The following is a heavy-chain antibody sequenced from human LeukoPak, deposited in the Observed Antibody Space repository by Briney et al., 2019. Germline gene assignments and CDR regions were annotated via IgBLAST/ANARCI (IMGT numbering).Heavy chain of an antibody. CDR3: AREASRFSSTSYRDWFDP. Sequence: PSETLSLTCAVYGGSFSGYYWSWIRQPPGKGLEWIGEINHSGSTNYNPSLKSRVTISVDTSKNQFSLKLSSVTAADTAVYYCAREASRFSSTSYRDWFDPWGQGTLVTVSS. CDR1: GGSFSGYY. V-gene: IGHV4-34*01. J-gene: IGHJ5*02. D-gene: IGHD2-2*01. CDR2: INHSGST.